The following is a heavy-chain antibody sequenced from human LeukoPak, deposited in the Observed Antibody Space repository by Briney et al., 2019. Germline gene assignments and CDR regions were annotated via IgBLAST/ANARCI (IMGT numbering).Heavy chain of an antibody. CDR2: IYYSGST. CDR3: ARTFSSSWLDY. J-gene: IGHJ4*02. D-gene: IGHD6-13*01. V-gene: IGHV4-61*08. CDR1: GGSISSGGRY. Sequence: SETLSLTCTVSGGSISSGGRYWSWIRQYPGKGLEYIGYIYYSGSTNYNPSLKSRVTISIDTSKNQFSLKVSSVTAADTAVYYCARTFSSSWLDYWGQGTLVTVSS.